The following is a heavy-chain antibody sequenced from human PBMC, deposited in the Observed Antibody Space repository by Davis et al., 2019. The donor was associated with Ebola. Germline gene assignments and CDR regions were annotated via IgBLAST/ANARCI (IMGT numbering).Heavy chain of an antibody. CDR2: ISCSGGST. Sequence: GGSLRLSCAASGFTFSSSAMSWVRHAPGKGLEWVSAISCSGGSTYYADSVKGRFTISRDNSKNTLYLQMNSLRAEDTAVYYCARDITMVRGVPDYWGQGTLVTVSS. J-gene: IGHJ4*02. V-gene: IGHV3-23*01. CDR3: ARDITMVRGVPDY. D-gene: IGHD3-10*01. CDR1: GFTFSSSA.